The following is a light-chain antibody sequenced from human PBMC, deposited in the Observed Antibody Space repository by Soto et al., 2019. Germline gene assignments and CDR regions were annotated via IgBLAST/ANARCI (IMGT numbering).Light chain of an antibody. CDR3: QQYNSWLWT. Sequence: EIVMTQSPATLSVSPGEGATLSCRASQSVSSKLAWYQQKPGQAPRLLIYGASTRATGIQARFSGSGSGTEFTLIISSLQSEDSAVYYCQQYNSWLWTFGQGTKVDI. V-gene: IGKV3-15*01. CDR2: GAS. J-gene: IGKJ1*01. CDR1: QSVSSK.